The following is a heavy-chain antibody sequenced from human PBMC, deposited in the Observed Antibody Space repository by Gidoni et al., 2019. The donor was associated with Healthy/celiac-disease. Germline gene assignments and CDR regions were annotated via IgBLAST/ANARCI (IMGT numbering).Heavy chain of an antibody. D-gene: IGHD1-1*01. Sequence: EVQLLESGGGLVLPGGSLGHSCAAYGFTFVSYAMTWVRQAPGKGVAWVSTMSSIGDITYYADSVKGRFTLVSNNSKNTLSLQMNSLRAEDTAVYYCARGDRGCLQLPFDCWGQGTLVTVSS. CDR2: MSSIGDIT. CDR1: GFTFVSYA. J-gene: IGHJ4*02. V-gene: IGHV3-23*01. CDR3: ARGDRGCLQLPFDC.